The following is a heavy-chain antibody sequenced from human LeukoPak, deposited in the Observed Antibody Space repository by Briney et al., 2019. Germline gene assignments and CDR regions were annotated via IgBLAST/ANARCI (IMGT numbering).Heavy chain of an antibody. D-gene: IGHD3-22*01. CDR1: GVTVSSNY. Sequence: PGGSLRLSCGASGVTVSSNYMSWVGQAPGKGLEWVSVIYSGGSTYYSDSVQGRFTIARDKSKNTLYLQMNSLRAEDTAVYYCAREVDSSGYYVDYWGQGTLVTVSS. V-gene: IGHV3-53*01. J-gene: IGHJ4*02. CDR2: IYSGGST. CDR3: AREVDSSGYYVDY.